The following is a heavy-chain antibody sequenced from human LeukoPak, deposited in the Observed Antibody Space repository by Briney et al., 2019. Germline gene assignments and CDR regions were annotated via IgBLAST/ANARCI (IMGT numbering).Heavy chain of an antibody. V-gene: IGHV3-23*01. CDR2: ISGSGGTI. J-gene: IGHJ4*02. CDR1: GFTFSTYA. Sequence: GGSLRLSCAASGFTFSTYAMSWVRQAPGKGLEWVSAISGSGGTIYYADSVKGRFTISRDNAKNSLYLQMNSLRDEDTALYYCARDLRGDYWGQGTPVTVSS. CDR3: ARDLRGDY.